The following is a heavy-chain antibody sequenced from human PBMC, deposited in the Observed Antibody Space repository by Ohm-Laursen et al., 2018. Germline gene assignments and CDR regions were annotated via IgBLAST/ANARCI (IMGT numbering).Heavy chain of an antibody. CDR3: AIDYRYCSSTSCYTPDGMDV. CDR2: IIPILGIA. Sequence: SVKVSCKASGGTFSSYAISWMRQAPGQGLEWMGRIIPILGIANYAQKFQGRVTITADKSTSTAYMELSSLRSEDTAVYYCAIDYRYCSSTSCYTPDGMDVWGQGTTVTVSS. V-gene: IGHV1-69*04. CDR1: GGTFSSYA. D-gene: IGHD2-2*02. J-gene: IGHJ6*02.